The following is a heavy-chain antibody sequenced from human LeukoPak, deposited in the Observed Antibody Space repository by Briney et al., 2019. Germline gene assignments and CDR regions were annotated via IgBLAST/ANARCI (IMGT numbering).Heavy chain of an antibody. D-gene: IGHD2-15*01. V-gene: IGHV1-69*13. CDR3: VRGLGYCSAGNCYLFGMDV. J-gene: IGHJ6*02. CDR1: GGNLSSYA. CDR2: IIPFLATT. Sequence: SVKVSCKASGGNLSSYAMTWVRQAPGQGLEWMGGIIPFLATTNYAQKFQGRVTVTADESTSTSYMELTSLRSDDTAVYYCVRGLGYCSAGNCYLFGMDVWGQGTTVTVSS.